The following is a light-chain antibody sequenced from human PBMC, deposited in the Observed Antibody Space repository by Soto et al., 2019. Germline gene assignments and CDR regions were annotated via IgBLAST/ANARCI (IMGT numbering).Light chain of an antibody. CDR2: DAS. CDR1: QSISSW. Sequence: DIQMTQSPSTLSASVGDRVTITCRASQSISSWLAWYQQKPGKAPKLLIYDASSLESGVPSRFSGSGSGTEFTLTISSLQPDDFATYYCQQYNSYPWTFGQGTKGNQT. V-gene: IGKV1-5*01. CDR3: QQYNSYPWT. J-gene: IGKJ1*01.